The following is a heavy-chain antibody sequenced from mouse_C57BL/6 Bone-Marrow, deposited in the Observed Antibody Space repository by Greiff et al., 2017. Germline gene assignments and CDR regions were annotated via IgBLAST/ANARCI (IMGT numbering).Heavy chain of an antibody. D-gene: IGHD3-3*01. CDR3: ARRYRLGDY. Sequence: VQLQQSGAELARPGASVKMSCKASGYTFTSYTMHWVKQRTGQGLEWIGYINPSSGYTKYNQKFKDKATLTADKSSSTAYRQLSSLTSEDSAVYYCARRYRLGDYWGQGTTLTVSS. CDR2: INPSSGYT. J-gene: IGHJ2*01. CDR1: GYTFTSYT. V-gene: IGHV1-4*01.